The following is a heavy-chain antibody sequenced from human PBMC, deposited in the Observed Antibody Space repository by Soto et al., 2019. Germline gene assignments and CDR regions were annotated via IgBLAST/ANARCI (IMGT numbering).Heavy chain of an antibody. D-gene: IGHD2-2*01. V-gene: IGHV1-18*04. CDR2: ISAYNGNT. CDR3: AIIVVVPGWFDP. J-gene: IGHJ5*02. CDR1: GYTFTSYG. Sequence: ASVKVSCKASGYTFTSYGISWVRQTPGQGLEWMGWISAYNGNTNYAQKLQGRVTMTTDTSTSTAYMELRSLRSDDTAVYYCAIIVVVPGWFDPWGQGTLVTVSS.